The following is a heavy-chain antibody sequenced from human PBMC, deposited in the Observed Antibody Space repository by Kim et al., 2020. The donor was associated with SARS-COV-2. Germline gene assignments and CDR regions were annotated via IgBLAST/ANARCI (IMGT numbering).Heavy chain of an antibody. J-gene: IGHJ6*02. CDR1: GGTFSSYA. V-gene: IGHV1-69*13. CDR2: IIPIFGTA. CDR3: ARGLGYCSSTSCLSGNYYYYGMDV. D-gene: IGHD2-2*01. Sequence: SVKVSCKASGGTFSSYAISWVRQAPGQGLEWMGGIIPIFGTANYAQKFQGRVTITADESTSTAYMELSSLRSEDTAVYYCARGLGYCSSTSCLSGNYYYYGMDVWGQGTTVTVSS.